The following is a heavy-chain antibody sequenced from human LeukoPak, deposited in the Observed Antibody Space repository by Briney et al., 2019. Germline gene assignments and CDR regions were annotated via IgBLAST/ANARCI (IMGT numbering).Heavy chain of an antibody. Sequence: ASVKVSCKASGYTFTGYYMHWVRQAPGQGLEWMGWINPNSGGTNYAQKVQGRVTMTRDTSISTAYMELSRLRSDDTAVYYCARGGSSSRGAYYYMDVWGKGTTVTVSS. J-gene: IGHJ6*03. CDR3: ARGGSSSRGAYYYMDV. CDR1: GYTFTGYY. V-gene: IGHV1-2*02. D-gene: IGHD6-6*01. CDR2: INPNSGGT.